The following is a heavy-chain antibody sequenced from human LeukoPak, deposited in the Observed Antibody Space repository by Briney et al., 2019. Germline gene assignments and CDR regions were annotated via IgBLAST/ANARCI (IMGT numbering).Heavy chain of an antibody. J-gene: IGHJ6*03. CDR2: IIPFYKTT. CDR1: GGTFSNSV. Sequence: GASVKVSCMPSGGTFSNSVINWVRQAPGQGLEWMGGIIPFYKTTKYAQNFQGRVSIVADGSTNTVSLELSSLRSADTAVYYCATLTAGGGRAPTGFYYMDVWGKGTTVTVSS. V-gene: IGHV1-69*13. CDR3: ATLTAGGGRAPTGFYYMDV. D-gene: IGHD2-8*02.